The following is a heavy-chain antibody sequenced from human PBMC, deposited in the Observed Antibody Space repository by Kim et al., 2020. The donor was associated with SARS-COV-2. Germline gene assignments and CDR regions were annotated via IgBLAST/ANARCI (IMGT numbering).Heavy chain of an antibody. V-gene: IGHV4-59*01. CDR1: GGSISSYY. CDR2: IYYSGST. J-gene: IGHJ4*02. CDR3: ARDLYGSGWYYFDY. Sequence: SETLSLTCTVSGGSISSYYWSWIRQPPGKGLEWIGYIYYSGSTNYNPSLKSRVTISVDTSKNQFSLKLSSVTAADTAVYYCARDLYGSGWYYFDYWGQGTLVTVSS. D-gene: IGHD6-19*01.